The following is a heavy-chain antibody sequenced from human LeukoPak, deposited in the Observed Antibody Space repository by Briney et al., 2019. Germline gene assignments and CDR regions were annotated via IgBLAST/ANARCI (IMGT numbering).Heavy chain of an antibody. CDR2: IYYSGST. J-gene: IGHJ5*02. CDR1: GGSISSYY. CDR3: ARQRYSSSWYWFDP. D-gene: IGHD6-13*01. Sequence: SETLSLTCTVSGGSISSYYWSWIRQPPGKGLEWIGYIYYSGSTNYNPSLKSRVTISVDTSKNQLSLKLSSVTAEDTAVYYCARQRYSSSWYWFDPWGQGTLVTVSS. V-gene: IGHV4-59*08.